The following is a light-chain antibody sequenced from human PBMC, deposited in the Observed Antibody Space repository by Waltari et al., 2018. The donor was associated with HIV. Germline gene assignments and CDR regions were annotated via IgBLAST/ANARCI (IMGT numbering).Light chain of an antibody. CDR1: NIGRNS. J-gene: IGLJ2*01. CDR3: QVWDRSDEEAV. Sequence: SYVLPQAPSVSVAPGQTATISRGNIGRNSVPWYRQKPGWAPLLVAADDVDRSSGITGRFACAGSGERASLTISGVEAGEEADYYCQVWDRSDEEAVFGGGT. V-gene: IGLV3-21*02. CDR2: DDV.